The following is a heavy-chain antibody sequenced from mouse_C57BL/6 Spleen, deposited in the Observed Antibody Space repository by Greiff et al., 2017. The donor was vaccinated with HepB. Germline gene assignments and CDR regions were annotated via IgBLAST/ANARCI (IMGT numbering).Heavy chain of an antibody. V-gene: IGHV2-2*01. CDR3: ARKNYYGSSSVWFAY. CDR1: GFSLTSYG. CDR2: IWSGGST. Sequence: VKLVESGPGLVQPSQSLSITCTVSGFSLTSYGVHWVRQSPGKGLEWLGVIWSGGSTDYNAAFISRLSISKDNSKGQVFFKMNSLQADDTAIYYCARKNYYGSSSVWFAYWGQGTLVTVSA. D-gene: IGHD1-1*01. J-gene: IGHJ3*01.